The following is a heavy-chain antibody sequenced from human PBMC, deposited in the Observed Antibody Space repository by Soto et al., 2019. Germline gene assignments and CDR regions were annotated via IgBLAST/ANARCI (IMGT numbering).Heavy chain of an antibody. D-gene: IGHD3-3*01. J-gene: IGHJ6*02. Sequence: GGSLRLSCAASGFTFSSYWMSWVRQAPGKGLEWVANIKQDGSEKYYVDSVKGRFTISRDNAKNSLYLQMNSLRAEDTAVYYCARGLSEGDFWSGYYYYGMDVWGQGTTVTVS. CDR3: ARGLSEGDFWSGYYYYGMDV. V-gene: IGHV3-7*05. CDR1: GFTFSSYW. CDR2: IKQDGSEK.